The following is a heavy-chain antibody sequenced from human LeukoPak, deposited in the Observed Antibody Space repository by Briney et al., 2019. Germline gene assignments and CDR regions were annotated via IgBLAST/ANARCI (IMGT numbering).Heavy chain of an antibody. CDR2: INHSGST. Sequence: PSETLSLTCAVYGGSFSGYYWSWIRQPPGKGLEWIGEINHSGSTNYNPSLKSRVTISVDTSKNPFSLKLSSVTAADTAVYYCARHRRSNNWFDPWGQGTLVTVSS. D-gene: IGHD2-2*01. V-gene: IGHV4-34*01. CDR1: GGSFSGYY. CDR3: ARHRRSNNWFDP. J-gene: IGHJ5*02.